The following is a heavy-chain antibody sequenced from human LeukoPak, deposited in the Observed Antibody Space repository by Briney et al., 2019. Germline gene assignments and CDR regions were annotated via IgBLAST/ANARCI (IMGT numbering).Heavy chain of an antibody. Sequence: ASVKVSCKASGYTFTSYDINWVRQATGQGLEWMGWMNPNSGNTGYAQKFQGRVTMTRNTSISTAYMELSSLRSEDTAVYYCAAPRHYGDYDFDYWGQGTLVTVSS. CDR2: MNPNSGNT. J-gene: IGHJ4*02. CDR3: AAPRHYGDYDFDY. V-gene: IGHV1-8*01. CDR1: GYTFTSYD. D-gene: IGHD4-17*01.